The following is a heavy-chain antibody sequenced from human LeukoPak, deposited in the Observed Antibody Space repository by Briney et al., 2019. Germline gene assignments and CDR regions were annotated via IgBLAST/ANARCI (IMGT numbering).Heavy chain of an antibody. D-gene: IGHD6-13*01. CDR3: ARSFSAAPSYYYYYMDV. V-gene: IGHV5-51*01. CDR1: GYSFTSYW. Sequence: GESLKISCKGSGYSFTSYWIGWVRQMPGKGLEWMGIIFPGDSDTRYNPSFQGQVTISADKSISTAYLQWSSLKASDTAMYYCARSFSAAPSYYYYYMDVWGKGTTVTVSS. CDR2: IFPGDSDT. J-gene: IGHJ6*03.